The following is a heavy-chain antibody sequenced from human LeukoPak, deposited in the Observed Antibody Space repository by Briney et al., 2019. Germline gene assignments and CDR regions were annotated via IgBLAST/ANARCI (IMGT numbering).Heavy chain of an antibody. D-gene: IGHD1-26*01. CDR3: VRDQGAPDY. J-gene: IGHJ4*02. CDR2: IRYDGSNK. Sequence: PGGSLRLSCAASGFTFSSYGMHWVRQAPGKGLEWVAFIRYDGSNKYYADSVKGRFTTSRDNAKNSLHLQVSSLRVEDTALYYCVRDQGAPDYWGQGTLLTVSS. V-gene: IGHV3-30*02. CDR1: GFTFSSYG.